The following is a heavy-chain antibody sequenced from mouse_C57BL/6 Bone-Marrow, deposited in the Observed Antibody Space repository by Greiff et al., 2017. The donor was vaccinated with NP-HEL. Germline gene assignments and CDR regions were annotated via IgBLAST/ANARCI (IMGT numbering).Heavy chain of an antibody. D-gene: IGHD1-1*01. CDR2: ISYSGST. CDR3: ARSPVYGSSYCWYFDV. V-gene: IGHV3-8*01. Sequence: EVKVVESGPGLAKPSQTLSLTCSVTGYSITSDYWNWIRKFPGNKLEYMGYISYSGSTYYNPSLKSRISITRDTSKNQYYLQLNSVTTEDTATYYCARSPVYGSSYCWYFDVWGTGTTVTVSS. J-gene: IGHJ1*03. CDR1: GYSITSDY.